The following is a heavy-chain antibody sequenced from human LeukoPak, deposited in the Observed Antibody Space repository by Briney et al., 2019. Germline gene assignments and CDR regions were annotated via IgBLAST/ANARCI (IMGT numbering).Heavy chain of an antibody. CDR2: FDPEDGET. D-gene: IGHD2-2*02. J-gene: IGHJ4*02. CDR3: ATEVSGYCSSTSCYIGDY. CDR1: GYTFTGYY. Sequence: ASVKVSCKASGYTFTGYYMHWVRPAPGKGLEWMGGFDPEDGETIYAQKFQGRVTMTEDTSTDTAYMELSSLRSEDTAVYYCATEVSGYCSSTSCYIGDYWGQGTLVTVSS. V-gene: IGHV1-24*01.